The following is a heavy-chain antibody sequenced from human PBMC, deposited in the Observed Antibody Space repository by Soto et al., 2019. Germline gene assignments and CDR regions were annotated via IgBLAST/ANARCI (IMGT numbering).Heavy chain of an antibody. D-gene: IGHD5-18*01. CDR1: GFTFSSYE. CDR3: ARIPVDTSMIYWFDP. V-gene: IGHV3-48*03. CDR2: ISSGGSTI. J-gene: IGHJ5*02. Sequence: LRLSCAASGFTFSSYEMNWVRQAPGKGLEWVSYISSGGSTIYYADSVRGRFTISRDNAKNRFSLKVNSVAAADTAVYYCARIPVDTSMIYWFDPWGQGTLVTVSS.